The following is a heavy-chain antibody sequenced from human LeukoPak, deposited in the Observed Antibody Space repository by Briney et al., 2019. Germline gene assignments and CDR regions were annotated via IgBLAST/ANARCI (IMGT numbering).Heavy chain of an antibody. V-gene: IGHV1-3*01. CDR1: GYTFTSYA. Sequence: ASVKVSCKASGYTFTSYAMHWVRQAPGQRLEWMGWINAGNGNTKYSQKFQGRVTITRDTSASTAYMELSSLRSEDTAVYYCASPPPYSSSPGRGGNYYYYGMDVWGQGTTVTVSS. CDR3: ASPPPYSSSPGRGGNYYYYGMDV. D-gene: IGHD6-13*01. J-gene: IGHJ6*02. CDR2: INAGNGNT.